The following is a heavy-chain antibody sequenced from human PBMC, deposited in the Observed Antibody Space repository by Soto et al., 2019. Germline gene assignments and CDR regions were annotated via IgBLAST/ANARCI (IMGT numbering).Heavy chain of an antibody. CDR2: IYHSGSN. D-gene: IGHD6-19*01. V-gene: IGHV4-4*02. J-gene: IGHJ4*02. Sequence: SETLSLTCAVSCGSISSSNWWSWVRQPPGKGLERIGDIYHSGSNNYNPSLKSRVTISVDKSKNQFSLKLSSVTAADTAVYYCAREVAVAGMDLLDYWGQGTLVTVSP. CDR3: AREVAVAGMDLLDY. CDR1: CGSISSSNW.